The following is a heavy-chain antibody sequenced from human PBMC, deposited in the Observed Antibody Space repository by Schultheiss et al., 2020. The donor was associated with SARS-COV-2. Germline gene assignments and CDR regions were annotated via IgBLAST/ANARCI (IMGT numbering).Heavy chain of an antibody. CDR2: IKQDGSEK. Sequence: GGSLRLSCAASGFTVSSNYMSWVRQAPGKGLEWVAKIKQDGSEKYYVDSVKGRFTISRDNAKNSLYLQMNSLRAEDTAVYYCARDGYRGMDVWGQGTTVTVSS. D-gene: IGHD5-18*01. CDR3: ARDGYRGMDV. J-gene: IGHJ6*02. CDR1: GFTVSSNY. V-gene: IGHV3-7*03.